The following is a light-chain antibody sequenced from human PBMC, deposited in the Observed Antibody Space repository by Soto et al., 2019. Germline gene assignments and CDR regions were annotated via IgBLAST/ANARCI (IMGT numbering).Light chain of an antibody. CDR3: QQFSSDPPP. J-gene: IGKJ4*01. CDR1: QTVRNNY. V-gene: IGKV3-20*01. Sequence: EYVLAQAPGALCLSLGGRATLSCRASQTVRNNYLAWYQQKPGQAPRLLIYDASSRATGIPDRFSGGGSGTDFPLTISRLEPEAFPVYYCQQFSSDPPPFGGGTKVDIK. CDR2: DAS.